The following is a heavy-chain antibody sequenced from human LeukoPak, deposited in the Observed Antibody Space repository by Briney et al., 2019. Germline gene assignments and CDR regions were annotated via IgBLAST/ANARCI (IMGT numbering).Heavy chain of an antibody. CDR3: AKASTRDTGYYFDS. CDR1: GFTFSNYA. V-gene: IGHV3-23*01. J-gene: IGHJ4*02. Sequence: PGGSLRFSCAASGFTFSNYAMGWVRQAPGKGLEWVSSIRGTVDNTHYADAVKGRFTISRDIPKNTLYLQMDSLRAEDTARYYCAKASTRDTGYYFDSWGQGTLVTVSS. CDR2: IRGTVDNT. D-gene: IGHD3-9*01.